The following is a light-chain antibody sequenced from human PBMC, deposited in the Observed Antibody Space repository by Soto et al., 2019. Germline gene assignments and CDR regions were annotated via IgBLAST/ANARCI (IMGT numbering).Light chain of an antibody. J-gene: IGKJ2*01. CDR1: QSVSSY. V-gene: IGKV3-11*01. Sequence: EIVLTQSPATLSLSPGERATLSCRASQSVSSYLAWYQQKPGQAPRLLIYDASNRATGIPARFSGSGSGTDFTLTISSLEPEDFAVYYCQQRSNWPSYTFGQGPKVHIK. CDR2: DAS. CDR3: QQRSNWPSYT.